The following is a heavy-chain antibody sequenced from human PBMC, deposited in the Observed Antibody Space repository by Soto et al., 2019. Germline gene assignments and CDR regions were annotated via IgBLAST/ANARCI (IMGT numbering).Heavy chain of an antibody. J-gene: IGHJ6*02. D-gene: IGHD2-2*02. CDR3: ERGGYCSSTSCYTGYGMDV. CDR2: IYYSGNT. Sequence: SETLSLTCTVSGGSISSYYWSWIRQPPGKGLEWIGYIYYSGNTNYNPSLKSRVTISVDTSKNQFSLKLSSVTAADTAVYYCERGGYCSSTSCYTGYGMDVWGQGTTVTVSS. CDR1: GGSISSYY. V-gene: IGHV4-59*01.